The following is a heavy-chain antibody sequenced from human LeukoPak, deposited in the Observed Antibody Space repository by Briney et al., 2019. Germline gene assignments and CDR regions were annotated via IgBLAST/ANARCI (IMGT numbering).Heavy chain of an antibody. J-gene: IGHJ4*02. CDR1: GYTFTSYY. CDR2: INPSDGAT. D-gene: IGHD4-23*01. CDR3: VREYHGGSYDY. V-gene: IGHV1-46*01. Sequence: GASVKVSCKASGYTFTSYYMHWVRQAPGLGPEWMGIINPSDGATDYAQKYHGRVIMTRDTSTSTVYMELSSLRSEDTAVYFCVREYHGGSYDYWGQGTLVTVSS.